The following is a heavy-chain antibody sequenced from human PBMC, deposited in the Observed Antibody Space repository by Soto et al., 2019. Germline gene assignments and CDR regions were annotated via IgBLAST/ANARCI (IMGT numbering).Heavy chain of an antibody. CDR2: IYYSGST. CDR1: GGSISSGDYY. CDR3: ASNYDFWSGLTDYYYYGMDV. D-gene: IGHD3-3*01. J-gene: IGHJ6*02. Sequence: SETLSLTCTVSGGSISSGDYYWSWIRQPPGKGLEWIGYIYYSGSTYYNPSLKSRVTISVDTSKNQISLKLSSVTAADTAVYYCASNYDFWSGLTDYYYYGMDVWGQGTTVTSP. V-gene: IGHV4-30-4*01.